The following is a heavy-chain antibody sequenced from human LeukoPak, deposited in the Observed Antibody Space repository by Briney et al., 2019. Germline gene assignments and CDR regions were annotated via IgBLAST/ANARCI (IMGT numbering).Heavy chain of an antibody. Sequence: GESLTISCEGSGYTFSRFWIGWVHQMPGKGLEWMGFIYPGDSDTRYSPSFQDQVTISADKSISTAYLQWSSLKASDTAVYFCARQDRDGYNFDYWGQGTLVTVSS. V-gene: IGHV5-51*07. CDR2: IYPGDSDT. J-gene: IGHJ4*02. CDR3: ARQDRDGYNFDY. D-gene: IGHD5-24*01. CDR1: GYTFSRFW.